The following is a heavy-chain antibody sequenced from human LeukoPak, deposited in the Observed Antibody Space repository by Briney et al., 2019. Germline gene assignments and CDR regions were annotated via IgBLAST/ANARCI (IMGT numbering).Heavy chain of an antibody. J-gene: IGHJ4*02. Sequence: SVKVSCKASGGTFSSYAISWVRQAPGQGLEWMGGIIPIFGTANYAQKFQGRVTITADESTSTAYMELSSLRSEDTAVYYCARWGEYCSSTSCPFDYWGQGTLVTVSS. CDR1: GGTFSSYA. V-gene: IGHV1-69*13. CDR3: ARWGEYCSSTSCPFDY. D-gene: IGHD2-2*01. CDR2: IIPIFGTA.